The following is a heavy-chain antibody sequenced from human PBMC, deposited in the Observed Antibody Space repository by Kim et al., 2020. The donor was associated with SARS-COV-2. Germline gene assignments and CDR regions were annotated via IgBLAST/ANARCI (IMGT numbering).Heavy chain of an antibody. CDR1: GFTFSSYA. CDR2: ISYDGSNK. J-gene: IGHJ6*03. Sequence: GGSLRLSCAASGFTFSSYAMHWVRQAPGKGLEWVAVISYDGSNKYYADSVKGRFTISRDNSKNTLYLQMNSLRAEDTAVYYCAREWGVPDYGDADYYYYYMDVWGKGTTVTVSS. CDR3: AREWGVPDYGDADYYYYYMDV. V-gene: IGHV3-30-3*01. D-gene: IGHD4-17*01.